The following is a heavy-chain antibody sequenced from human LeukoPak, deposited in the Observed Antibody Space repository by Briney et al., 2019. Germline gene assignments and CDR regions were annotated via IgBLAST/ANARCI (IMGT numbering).Heavy chain of an antibody. CDR3: TRDRGAYNLYDY. Sequence: GGSLRLSCTASGFTFGDYAMSWIRQAPGKGLEWVGFIRSKAYGETADYAASVKGRFTISRDDSKTIAYLQMNSLKTEDTAVYHCTRDRGAYNLYDYWGQGTLVTVSS. J-gene: IGHJ4*02. CDR2: IRSKAYGETA. D-gene: IGHD1-1*01. V-gene: IGHV3-49*03. CDR1: GFTFGDYA.